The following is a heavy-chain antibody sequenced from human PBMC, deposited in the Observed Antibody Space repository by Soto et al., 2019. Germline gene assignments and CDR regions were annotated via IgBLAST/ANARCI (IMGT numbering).Heavy chain of an antibody. CDR3: AKERDADDVRAPIVY. CDR1: GFTFSNYG. V-gene: IGHV3-48*01. D-gene: IGHD6-6*01. Sequence: PGGSLRLSCVASGFTFSNYGMNWVRQAPGKGLEWVSYSSSGSSTLYYADSVKGRFTISRDNAKNSLYLQMNSLRAEATAVYYCAKERDADDVRAPIVYWGQGTLVTVAS. J-gene: IGHJ4*02. CDR2: SSSGSSTL.